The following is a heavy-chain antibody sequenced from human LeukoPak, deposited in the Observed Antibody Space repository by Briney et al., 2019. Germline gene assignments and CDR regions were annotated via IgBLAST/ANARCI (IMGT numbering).Heavy chain of an antibody. CDR3: ARVPRRITMVRGVIGYYYYYYMDV. CDR2: IYYSGST. CDR1: GGSISNYY. J-gene: IGHJ6*03. D-gene: IGHD3-10*01. Sequence: SETLSLTCTVSGGSISNYYWSWIRQPPGKGLEWIGYIYYSGSTNYNPSLKSRVTISVDTSKNQFSLKLSSVTAADTAVYYCARVPRRITMVRGVIGYYYYYYMDVWGKGTTVTISS. V-gene: IGHV4-59*01.